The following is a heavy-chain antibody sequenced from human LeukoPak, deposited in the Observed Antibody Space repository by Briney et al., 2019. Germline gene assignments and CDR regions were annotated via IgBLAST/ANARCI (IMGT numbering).Heavy chain of an antibody. CDR2: ISGSGGST. CDR1: GFTFSTYA. CDR3: AKDVTVVTPRDLFDY. D-gene: IGHD4-23*01. Sequence: GGSLRLSCVASGFTFSTYAMTWVRQAPGKGLEWVSAISGSGGSTYYADSVKGRFTISRDNSKNTVYLQMNSLRAEDTAVYYCAKDVTVVTPRDLFDYWGQGTLVTVSS. J-gene: IGHJ4*02. V-gene: IGHV3-23*01.